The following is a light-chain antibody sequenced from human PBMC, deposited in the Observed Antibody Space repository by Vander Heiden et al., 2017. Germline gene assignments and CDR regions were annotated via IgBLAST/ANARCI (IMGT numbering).Light chain of an antibody. V-gene: IGKV2-28*01. J-gene: IGKJ2*01. CDR2: LGS. CDR3: MQAQQTPYT. Sequence: IAMTQYRISLPVTAGQPASISCRSSQSLLHSNGNSYVDWYLQKAGQSPQLLIYLGSNRASGVSDRLSGSGSGTDFTLKISRVEAEDVGFYYCMQAQQTPYTFGQGTKLEMK. CDR1: QSLLHSNGNSY.